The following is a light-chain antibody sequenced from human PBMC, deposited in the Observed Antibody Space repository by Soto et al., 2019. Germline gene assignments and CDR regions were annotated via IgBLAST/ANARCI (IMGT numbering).Light chain of an antibody. V-gene: IGLV2-8*01. CDR1: SNDVGRFNY. CDR3: SSFVHGTSYV. Sequence: QSVLTQVPSASGSPGQSVTISCAGTSNDVGRFNYVSWYQRHPGKAPKLIIYEVNKRPSGVPDRFSGSKSGNTASLTVSGLQAEDEADYFCSSFVHGTSYVFGTGTKVTVL. J-gene: IGLJ1*01. CDR2: EVN.